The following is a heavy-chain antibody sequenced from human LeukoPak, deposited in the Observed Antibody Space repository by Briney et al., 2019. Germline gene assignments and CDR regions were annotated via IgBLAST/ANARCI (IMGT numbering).Heavy chain of an antibody. CDR3: ARDRYDSSSRDYDAFDI. CDR2: IYYSGST. V-gene: IGHV4-34*11. D-gene: IGHD6-6*01. Sequence: ETLSLTCAVYGGSFSGYYWSWIRQPPGKGLEWIGYIYYSGSTNYNPSLKSRVTISVDTSKNQFSLTLNSVTAADTAVYYCARDRYDSSSRDYDAFDIWGQGTMVTVSS. CDR1: GGSFSGYY. J-gene: IGHJ3*02.